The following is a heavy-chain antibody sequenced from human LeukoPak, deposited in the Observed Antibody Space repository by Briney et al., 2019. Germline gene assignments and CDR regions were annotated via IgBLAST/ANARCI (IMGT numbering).Heavy chain of an antibody. CDR2: ISAYNGHT. D-gene: IGHD3-10*01. CDR3: AREVTMVRGVITKFYYYGMEV. CDR1: GYTFTSYG. Sequence: ASVKVSCKASGYTFTSYGISWVRQAPGQGLEWMGWISAYNGHTDYAQKLQGRVTMTADTSTSTAYMELRSLRSDDTAVYYCAREVTMVRGVITKFYYYGMEVWGQGTTVTVSS. J-gene: IGHJ6*02. V-gene: IGHV1-18*01.